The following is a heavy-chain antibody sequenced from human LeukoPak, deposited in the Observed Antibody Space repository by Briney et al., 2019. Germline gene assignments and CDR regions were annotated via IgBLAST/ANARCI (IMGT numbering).Heavy chain of an antibody. CDR3: ARRSTKENGFDF. V-gene: IGHV4-39*01. D-gene: IGHD1-1*01. CDR1: GGSISSSSNY. CDR2: IYYSGDT. J-gene: IGHJ4*02. Sequence: PSETLSLTCSVSGGSISSSSNYWGWIRQPPGKGLEWIGSIYYSGDTYYNPSLGSRVTISLDTSKNQFSLKLTSVTAADTAVYYCARRSTKENGFDFWGQGTLVTVSS.